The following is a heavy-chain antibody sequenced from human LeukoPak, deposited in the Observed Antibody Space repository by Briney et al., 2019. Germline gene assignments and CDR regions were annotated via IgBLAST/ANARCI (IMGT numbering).Heavy chain of an antibody. J-gene: IGHJ4*02. D-gene: IGHD4-17*01. CDR3: ARDWSYGDLTLDY. V-gene: IGHV1-18*01. Sequence: GASVKVSCKASGGTFSSYAISWVRQAPGQGLEWMGWISAYNGNTNYAQKLQGRVTMTTDTSTSTAYMELRSLRSDDTAVHYCARDWSYGDLTLDYWGQGTLVTVSS. CDR2: ISAYNGNT. CDR1: GGTFSSYA.